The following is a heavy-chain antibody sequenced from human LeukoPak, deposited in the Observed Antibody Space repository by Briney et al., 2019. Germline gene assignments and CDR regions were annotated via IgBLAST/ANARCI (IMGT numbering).Heavy chain of an antibody. Sequence: PGGSLRLSCAASGFTFSSYCMSWVRQAPGKGLEWVANIKQDGSKKYYVDSAKGRFTISRDNAKNPPYLQMNSLRAEDTAGYYCGRGLCPWLPLLQHWGQGALVTVSS. CDR1: GFTFSSYC. V-gene: IGHV3-7*03. D-gene: IGHD5-12*01. CDR3: GRGLCPWLPLLQH. J-gene: IGHJ1*01. CDR2: IKQDGSKK.